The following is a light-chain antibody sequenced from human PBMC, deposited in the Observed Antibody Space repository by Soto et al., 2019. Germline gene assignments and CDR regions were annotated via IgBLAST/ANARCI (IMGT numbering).Light chain of an antibody. CDR2: KNN. CDR1: SYNIGKNL. V-gene: IGLV1-47*01. Sequence: QSVLTQPPSASGTPGQRVTISCSGGSYNIGKNLVYWYQQRPGTAPKLLIFKNNARPSGVPDRFSGSNSGSSASLAISGLRSEDEADYFCAAWDDSLSAWVFGGGTKVTVL. CDR3: AAWDDSLSAWV. J-gene: IGLJ3*02.